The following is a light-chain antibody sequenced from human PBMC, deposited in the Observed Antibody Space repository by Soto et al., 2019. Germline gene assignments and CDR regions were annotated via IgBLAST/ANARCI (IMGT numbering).Light chain of an antibody. J-gene: IGKJ2*01. CDR3: QQYGSYT. CDR1: QSVSSSY. CDR2: GAS. Sequence: EIVLTQSPGTLSLSPGERATLSCRASQSVSSSYLAWYQQKPGQAPRLLIYGASSRATGIPDRFSGSGSGTDFTLTISRLEPEDFAVYYCQQYGSYTFGQGTQLEIK. V-gene: IGKV3-20*01.